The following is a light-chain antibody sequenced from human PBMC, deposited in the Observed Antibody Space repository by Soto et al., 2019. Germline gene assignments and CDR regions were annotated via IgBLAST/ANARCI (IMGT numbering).Light chain of an antibody. CDR3: QQSYTTPYT. CDR2: TAS. Sequence: DIQMTQSPSSLSASVGDRVTITCRASQSISHFVNWYQQKPGKAPRLLIYTASSLQSGVPARFSGSRSGTDFTLTVSSLQPEDFASYFCQQSYTTPYTFGQGTKVDIK. J-gene: IGKJ2*01. CDR1: QSISHF. V-gene: IGKV1-39*01.